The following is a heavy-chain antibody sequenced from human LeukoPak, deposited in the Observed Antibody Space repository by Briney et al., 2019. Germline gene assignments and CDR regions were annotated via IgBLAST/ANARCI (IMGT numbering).Heavy chain of an antibody. V-gene: IGHV1-18*01. CDR2: ISAYNGNP. D-gene: IGHD3-22*01. J-gene: IGHJ4*02. CDR1: GYTFTSYG. Sequence: ASVKVSCKASGYTFTSYGISWVRQAPGQGLEWMGWISAYNGNPNYAQKLQGRVTMTTDTSTSTAYMELRSLRSDDTAVYYCARDVPYYYDSSGYYLNFDYWGQGTLVTVSS. CDR3: ARDVPYYYDSSGYYLNFDY.